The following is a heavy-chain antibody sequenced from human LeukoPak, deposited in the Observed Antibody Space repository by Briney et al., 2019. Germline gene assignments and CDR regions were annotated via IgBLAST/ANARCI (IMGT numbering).Heavy chain of an antibody. V-gene: IGHV3-48*04. J-gene: IGHJ3*01. CDR1: GFTFSSYS. Sequence: PGGSLRLSRAASGFTFSSYSMNWVRQAPGKGLEWVSYISSSSSTIYYADSVKGRFTISRDNAKNSLFLQMNTLRAEDTAVYYCARAVAPAAIEEAFGFWGQGTLVSVSS. CDR3: ARAVAPAAIEEAFGF. D-gene: IGHD2-2*02. CDR2: ISSSSSTI.